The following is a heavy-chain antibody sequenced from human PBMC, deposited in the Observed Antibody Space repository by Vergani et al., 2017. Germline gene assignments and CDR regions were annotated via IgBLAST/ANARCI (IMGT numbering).Heavy chain of an antibody. CDR2: IIPILGTA. J-gene: IGHJ4*02. Sequence: QVQLVQSGAEVKKPGSSVKVSCKASGGTFSSYAISWVRQAPGQGLEWMGRIIPILGTANYAQKLKGRVTITADDSTSTAYMELSSLRSEDTAVYYCAGEWDLGYSYGDYDYWGQGTLVTVSS. CDR1: GGTFSSYA. D-gene: IGHD5-18*01. CDR3: AGEWDLGYSYGDYDY. V-gene: IGHV1-69*11.